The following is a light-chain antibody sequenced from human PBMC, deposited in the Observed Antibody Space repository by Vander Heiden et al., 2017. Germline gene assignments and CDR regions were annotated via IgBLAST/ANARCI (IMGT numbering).Light chain of an antibody. CDR3: QQYNNWPPYT. V-gene: IGKV3-15*01. J-gene: IGKJ2*01. CDR1: QSVSRD. CDR2: GAS. Sequence: EIVMTQSPATLSVSPGERATLSCRASQSVSRDLAWYQHKPGQAPRLLIYGASTRITGIPARFSGSGSGTEFTLTISNLQSEDFAVYYCQQYNNWPPYTFGQGTKLQIK.